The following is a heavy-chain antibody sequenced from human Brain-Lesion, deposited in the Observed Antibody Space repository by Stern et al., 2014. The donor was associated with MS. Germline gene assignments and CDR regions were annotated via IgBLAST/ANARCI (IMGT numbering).Heavy chain of an antibody. CDR2: IYYSGFT. CDR1: GGSISSSTYY. Sequence: QLQLQESGPGLVKPSETLSLTCTVSGGSISSSTYYWAWIRQPPGKGLEWIGNIYYSGFTYYNPSPKSRGTISVDMSKNQFSLKLSPVTAADTAIYYCARHDSVPRPSQLYSARDRGPGYFDYWGQGTLVTVSS. CDR3: ARHDSVPRPSQLYSARDRGPGYFDY. D-gene: IGHD1-26*01. V-gene: IGHV4-39*01. J-gene: IGHJ4*02.